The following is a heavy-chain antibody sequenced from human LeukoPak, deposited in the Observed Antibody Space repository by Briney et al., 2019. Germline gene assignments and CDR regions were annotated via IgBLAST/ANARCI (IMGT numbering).Heavy chain of an antibody. Sequence: GGSLRLSCAASGFTFSSYGMHWVRQAPGKGLEWVAVISYDGSNKYYADSVKGRFTISRDNSKNTLYLQMNSLRAEDTAVYYCATRYYYGSGSHYNVPPLDYWGQGTLVTVSS. V-gene: IGHV3-30*03. CDR3: ATRYYYGSGSHYNVPPLDY. CDR2: ISYDGSNK. D-gene: IGHD3-10*01. J-gene: IGHJ4*02. CDR1: GFTFSSYG.